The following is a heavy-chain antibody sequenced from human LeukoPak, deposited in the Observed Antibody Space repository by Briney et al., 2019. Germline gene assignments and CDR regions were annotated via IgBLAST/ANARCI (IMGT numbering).Heavy chain of an antibody. CDR1: GFTFSFYA. CDR3: ARSGYCSSTSCYGGRYYYYGMGV. Sequence: PGESLKISCAASGFTFSFYAMHWVRQAPGKGLEWVAVISYDGSKKYYADSVKGRFTISRDNSKNTLYVQMNSLRAEDTAVYYCARSGYCSSTSCYGGRYYYYGMGVWGQGTTVTVSS. J-gene: IGHJ6*02. D-gene: IGHD2-2*01. CDR2: ISYDGSKK. V-gene: IGHV3-30-3*01.